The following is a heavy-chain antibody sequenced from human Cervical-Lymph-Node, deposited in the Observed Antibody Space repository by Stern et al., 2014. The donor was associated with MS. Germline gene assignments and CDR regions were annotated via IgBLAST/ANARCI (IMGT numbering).Heavy chain of an antibody. CDR3: ARGNYGDYSGLLFGYFDL. CDR1: GGSISSSNW. V-gene: IGHV4-4*02. Sequence: QVQLQESGPGLVKPSGTLSLTCAVSGGSISSSNWGNWVRQPPGKGLEGIGEIYHSGSTNYNPPLKSRVTISVDKSQNQFSLKLSSVTAADTAVYFCARGNYGDYSGLLFGYFDLWGRGTLVTVSS. CDR2: IYHSGST. J-gene: IGHJ2*01. D-gene: IGHD4-17*01.